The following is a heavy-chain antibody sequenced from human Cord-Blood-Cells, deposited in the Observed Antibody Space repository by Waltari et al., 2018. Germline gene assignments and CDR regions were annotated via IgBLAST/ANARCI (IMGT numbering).Heavy chain of an antibody. J-gene: IGHJ3*02. CDR1: GFTFSSYA. D-gene: IGHD3-9*01. Sequence: QVQLVESGGGVVQPGRSLRLSCAASGFTFSSYAIDWVRQAPGKGLEWVAVRSYDECNKYYADSVKGRFTISRDNSKNTLYLQMNSLRAEDTAVYYCAREPQMTGDAFDIWGQGTMVTVSS. CDR2: RSYDECNK. V-gene: IGHV3-30-3*01. CDR3: AREPQMTGDAFDI.